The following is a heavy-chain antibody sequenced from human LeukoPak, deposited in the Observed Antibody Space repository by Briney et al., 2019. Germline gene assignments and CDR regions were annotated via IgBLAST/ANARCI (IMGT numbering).Heavy chain of an antibody. V-gene: IGHV1-18*04. Sequence: GASVKVSCGASGYTFTSYGISWVRQAPGQGLGWMGWISAYNGNTNYAQKLQGRITMTTETSTSTAYMERRSLRSDDTAVYYCARYILATGFAPWGQGTLVTVSS. CDR3: ARYILATGFAP. CDR1: GYTFTSYG. D-gene: IGHD5-12*01. J-gene: IGHJ5*02. CDR2: ISAYNGNT.